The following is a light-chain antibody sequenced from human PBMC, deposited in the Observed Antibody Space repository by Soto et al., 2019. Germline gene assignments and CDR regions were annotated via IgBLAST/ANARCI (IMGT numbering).Light chain of an antibody. J-gene: IGLJ3*02. CDR2: EVS. CDR3: TSSLSNSVVV. Sequence: QSALTQPASVSGSPGQSITISCSGTSSDVDDYNYVSWYQQHPGKAPNLMIYEVSHRLSGVSNRFSGSNSGYTASLTISGLQDEDEADYYCTSSLSNSVVVFGGGTKLTVL. V-gene: IGLV2-14*01. CDR1: SSDVDDYNY.